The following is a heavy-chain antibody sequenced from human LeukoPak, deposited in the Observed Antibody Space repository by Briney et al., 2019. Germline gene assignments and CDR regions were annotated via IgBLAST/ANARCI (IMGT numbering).Heavy chain of an antibody. Sequence: PSETLSLTCTVSGGSISGSHYYWGWIRQPPGKGLEWTGTIYYSGTTYYNPSLESRVTISEDTSKNQFSLTLRSVTAADTAVYCARQISDYYYYYIDVWGKGTTVTVSS. J-gene: IGHJ6*03. CDR1: GGSISGSHYY. V-gene: IGHV4-39*01. CDR2: IYYSGTT. CDR3: ARQISDYYYYYIDV. D-gene: IGHD3-3*01.